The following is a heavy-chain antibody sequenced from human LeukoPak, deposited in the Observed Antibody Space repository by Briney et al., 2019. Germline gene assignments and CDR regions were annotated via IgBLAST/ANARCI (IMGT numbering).Heavy chain of an antibody. D-gene: IGHD4-17*01. CDR1: GGSISSYY. V-gene: IGHV4-4*07. CDR3: ARDRPDYGDPNYYYYYYMDV. J-gene: IGHJ6*03. CDR2: IYTSGST. Sequence: SETLSLTCTVSGGSISSYYWSWIRQPAGKGLEWIGRIYTSGSTNYNPSLKSRVTMSVDTPKNQFSLKLSSVTAADTAVYYCARDRPDYGDPNYYYYYYMDVWGKGTTVTISS.